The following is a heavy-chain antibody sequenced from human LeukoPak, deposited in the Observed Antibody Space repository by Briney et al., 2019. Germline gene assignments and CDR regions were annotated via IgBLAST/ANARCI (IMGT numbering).Heavy chain of an antibody. CDR2: ISGSGGST. J-gene: IGHJ4*02. V-gene: IGHV3-23*01. CDR1: GFTFSSYA. CDR3: AKDGHYDSSGYGYDY. D-gene: IGHD3-22*01. Sequence: PGGSLRLSCAASGFTFSSYAMSWVRQAPGKGLEWASAISGSGGSTYYADSVKGRFTISRDNSKNTLYLQMNSLRAEDTAVYYCAKDGHYDSSGYGYDYWGQGTLVTVSS.